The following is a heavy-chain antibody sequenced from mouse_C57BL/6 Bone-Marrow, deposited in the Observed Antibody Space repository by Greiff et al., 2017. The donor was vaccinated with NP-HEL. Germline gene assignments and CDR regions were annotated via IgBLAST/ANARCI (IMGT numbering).Heavy chain of an antibody. CDR1: GYTFTSYW. V-gene: IGHV1-59*01. CDR3: ARGRTGTGY. Sequence: VQLQQPGAELVRPGTSVKLSCKASGYTFTSYWMHWVQQRPGQGLEWIGVIDPSDSYTNYNQKFKGKATLTVDTSSSTAYMQLSSLTSEDSAVYYCARGRTGTGYWGQGTTLTVSS. J-gene: IGHJ2*01. CDR2: IDPSDSYT. D-gene: IGHD4-1*01.